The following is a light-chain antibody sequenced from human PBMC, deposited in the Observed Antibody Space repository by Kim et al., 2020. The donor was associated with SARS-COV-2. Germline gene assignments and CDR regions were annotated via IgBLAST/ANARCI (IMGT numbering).Light chain of an antibody. J-gene: IGKJ4*01. V-gene: IGKV1-33*01. CDR2: DAS. Sequence: DIQMTQSPSSLSASVGDRVTITCQASQDINNYLNWYQQKPGKAPKLLIYDASNLETGVPSRFSGSGSGTDFTFTISSLQPEDIATYYSQQYDNLPLTFGGGTKVDIK. CDR1: QDINNY. CDR3: QQYDNLPLT.